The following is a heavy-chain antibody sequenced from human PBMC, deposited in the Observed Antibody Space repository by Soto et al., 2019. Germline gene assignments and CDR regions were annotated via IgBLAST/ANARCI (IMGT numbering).Heavy chain of an antibody. V-gene: IGHV1-69*01. CDR2: IIPIFGTA. D-gene: IGHD3-3*01. Sequence: QVQLVQSGAEVKKPGSSVKVSCKASGGTFSSYAISWVRQAPGQGLEWMGGIIPIFGTANYAQKFQGRVTITADESTSTAYMEVSSLRSEDTDVYYCAREGLLFGVVTWFDTWGQGTLVTVSS. CDR3: AREGLLFGVVTWFDT. J-gene: IGHJ5*02. CDR1: GGTFSSYA.